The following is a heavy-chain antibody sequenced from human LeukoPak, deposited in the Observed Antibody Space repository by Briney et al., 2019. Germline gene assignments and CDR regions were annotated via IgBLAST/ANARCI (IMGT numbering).Heavy chain of an antibody. Sequence: TSETLSLTCTVSGGSIGSSSYYWGWIRQPPGKGLEWIGSIYYSGSTYYNPSLKSRVTISVDTSKNQFSLKLSSVTAADTAVYYCARLRSSSWYPGWFDPWGQGTLVTVSS. V-gene: IGHV4-39*01. CDR3: ARLRSSSWYPGWFDP. J-gene: IGHJ5*02. CDR1: GGSIGSSSYY. D-gene: IGHD6-13*01. CDR2: IYYSGST.